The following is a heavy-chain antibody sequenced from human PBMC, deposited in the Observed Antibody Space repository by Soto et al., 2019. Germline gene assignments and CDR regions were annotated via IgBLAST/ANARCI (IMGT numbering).Heavy chain of an antibody. Sequence: QVHLVQSGAEVRKPGASVKISCKASGYTFTTYYIHWVRQAPGQGLEWMGIINPSGGSTSYAQNFQGRVTMTRDTSTSTVYMELSSLRSDDTAVYYCARLVVPTVIGLVGAWFDPWGQGTLVTVSS. CDR1: GYTFTTYY. V-gene: IGHV1-46*01. CDR3: ARLVVPTVIGLVGAWFDP. J-gene: IGHJ5*02. D-gene: IGHD2-2*02. CDR2: INPSGGST.